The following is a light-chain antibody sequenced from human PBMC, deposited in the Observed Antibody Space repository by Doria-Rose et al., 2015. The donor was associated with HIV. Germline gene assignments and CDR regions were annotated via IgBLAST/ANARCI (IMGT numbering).Light chain of an antibody. CDR1: QGISRY. J-gene: IGKJ1*01. Sequence: DIRLTQSSSFLSASVGVRVTITCRASQGISRYLAWYQQKPGKASTLLIFGASTLQSGVPSRFSGSGSGTEFTLTISSLQPEDFATYYCQQFDSFPRTFGQGTKVELK. CDR3: QQFDSFPRT. V-gene: IGKV1-9*01. CDR2: GAS.